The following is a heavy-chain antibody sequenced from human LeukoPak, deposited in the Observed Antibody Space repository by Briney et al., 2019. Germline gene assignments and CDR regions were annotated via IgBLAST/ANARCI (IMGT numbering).Heavy chain of an antibody. CDR2: IYYSGST. V-gene: IGHV4-31*03. CDR3: ARDTVTTTFDALDI. D-gene: IGHD4-17*01. CDR1: GGSISSGGYY. J-gene: IGHJ3*02. Sequence: PSETLSLTCTVSGGSISSGGYYWSWIRQHPGKGLEWIGYIYYSGSTYYNPSLKSRVTISVDTSKNQFSLKLSSVAAADTAVYYCARDTVTTTFDALDIWGQGTTVTVSS.